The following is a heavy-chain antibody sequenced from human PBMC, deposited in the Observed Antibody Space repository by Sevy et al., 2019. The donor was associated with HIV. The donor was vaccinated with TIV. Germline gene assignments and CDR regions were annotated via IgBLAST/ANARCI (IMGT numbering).Heavy chain of an antibody. CDR3: AKEESVVVVPAAMNRYGMDV. V-gene: IGHV3-30*18. J-gene: IGHJ6*02. CDR1: GFTFSSYG. CDR2: ISYDGSNK. D-gene: IGHD2-2*01. Sequence: GGSLRLSCAASGFTFSSYGMHWVRQAPGKGLEWVAVISYDGSNKYYVDSVKGRFTISRDNSKNTLYLQMNSLRAEDTAVYYCAKEESVVVVPAAMNRYGMDVWGQGTTVTVSS.